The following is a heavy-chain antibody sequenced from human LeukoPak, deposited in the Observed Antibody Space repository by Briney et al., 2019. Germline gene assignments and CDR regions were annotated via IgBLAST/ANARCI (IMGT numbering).Heavy chain of an antibody. Sequence: SETLSLTCSVSGGSISNYYWSWIRQPPGKGLEWVGYIYYSGSTKYNPSLKSRVTISVDTSKNQFSLKLSPVTAADTAVYYCARAAVTTSRYFQHWGQGTLVTVSS. CDR1: GGSISNYY. D-gene: IGHD4-17*01. CDR2: IYYSGST. J-gene: IGHJ1*01. CDR3: ARAAVTTSRYFQH. V-gene: IGHV4-59*01.